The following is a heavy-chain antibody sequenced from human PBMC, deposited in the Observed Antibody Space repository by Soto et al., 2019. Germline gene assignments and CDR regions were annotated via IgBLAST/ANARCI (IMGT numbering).Heavy chain of an antibody. CDR1: GFTFSSYG. Sequence: QVQLVESGGGVVQPGRSLRLSCAASGFTFSSYGMHWVRQAPGKGLEWVAVISYDGSNKYYADSVKGRFTISRDNSKNTLYLHMNRLRAEDTAVYYCAKDQEQVLRETYYYYGMDVWGQGTTVTVSS. CDR3: AKDQEQVLRETYYYYGMDV. D-gene: IGHD6-6*01. V-gene: IGHV3-30*18. CDR2: ISYDGSNK. J-gene: IGHJ6*02.